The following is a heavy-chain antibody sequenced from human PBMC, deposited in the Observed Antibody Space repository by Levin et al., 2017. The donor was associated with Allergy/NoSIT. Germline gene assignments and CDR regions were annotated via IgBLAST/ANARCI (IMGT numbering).Heavy chain of an antibody. V-gene: IGHV3-30*18. CDR1: GFTFSSYG. J-gene: IGHJ3*02. CDR3: AKVMRSGWPDAFDI. CDR2: ISYDGSNK. Sequence: GESLKISCAASGFTFSSYGMHWVRQAPGKGLEWVAVISYDGSNKYYADSVKGRFTISRDNSKNTLYLQMNSLRAEDTAVYYCAKVMRSGWPDAFDIWGQGTMVTVSS. D-gene: IGHD6-19*01.